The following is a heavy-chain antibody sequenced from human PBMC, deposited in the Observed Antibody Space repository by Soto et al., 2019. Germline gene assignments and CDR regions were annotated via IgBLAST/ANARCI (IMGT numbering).Heavy chain of an antibody. CDR2: ISNRGDT. CDR1: GFIVSDTY. CDR3: AREPRYCRGGSCSITGDAYDI. D-gene: IGHD2-15*01. V-gene: IGHV3-66*01. J-gene: IGHJ3*02. Sequence: EVQLVESGGGLVQPGGSLRLSCTASGFIVSDTYVNWVRQAPGKGLEWVSVISNRGDTHYADSVRGRFSLSRDISDNILHLQMNNLRVEDTAVYYCAREPRYCRGGSCSITGDAYDIWGQGTLVTVSS.